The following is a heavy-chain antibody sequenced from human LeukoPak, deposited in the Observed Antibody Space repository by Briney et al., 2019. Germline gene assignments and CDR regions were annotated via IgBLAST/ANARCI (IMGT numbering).Heavy chain of an antibody. J-gene: IGHJ6*03. D-gene: IGHD3-10*01. CDR2: ISYTGST. Sequence: PSETLSLTCTVSGGSISSYYWSWIRQPPGKGLEWVGYISYTGSTNYNPSLKSRVTISVDTSKNQFSLKLSSVTAADTAVYYCARHIIGSYYYYYMDVWGKGTTVTVSS. CDR1: GGSISSYY. CDR3: ARHIIGSYYYYYMDV. V-gene: IGHV4-59*08.